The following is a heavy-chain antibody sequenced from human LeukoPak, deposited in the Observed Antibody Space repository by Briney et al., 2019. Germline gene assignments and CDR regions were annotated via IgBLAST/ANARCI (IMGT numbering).Heavy chain of an antibody. CDR2: ISGST. CDR3: AKAIAAAFPVPLHP. V-gene: IGHV3-23*01. CDR1: GFTFTNYA. Sequence: PGGSLRLSCAASGFTFTNYAMSWVRQAPGQGLEWVSTISGSTYYADSVKGRFTISRDDSRNTLYLQMNSLRAEDTAVYYCAKAIAAAFPVPLHPWGQGTLVTVSS. D-gene: IGHD6-13*01. J-gene: IGHJ5*02.